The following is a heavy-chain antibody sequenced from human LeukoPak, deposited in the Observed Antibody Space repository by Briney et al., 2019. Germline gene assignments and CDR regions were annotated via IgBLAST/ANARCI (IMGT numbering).Heavy chain of an antibody. CDR2: IDPSGGST. CDR1: GYTFTAYY. CDR3: ASSQSPRYGMDV. Sequence: ASVKVSCKASGYTFTAYYMHWVRQAPGQGLEWMGVIDPSGGSTSYAQKFQGRVTITADKSTSTPYMELSSLRSEDTAVYYCASSQSPRYGMDVWGQGTTVTVSS. J-gene: IGHJ6*02. V-gene: IGHV1-46*01.